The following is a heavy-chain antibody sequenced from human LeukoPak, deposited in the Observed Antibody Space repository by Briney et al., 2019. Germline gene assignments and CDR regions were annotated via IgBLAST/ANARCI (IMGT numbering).Heavy chain of an antibody. J-gene: IGHJ4*02. CDR2: IRTTAEGAQYS. CDR3: ETDLRYAFDY. CDR1: GFSFTDFP. D-gene: IGHD3-9*01. Sequence: PGGSLRLSCATSGFSFTDFPMNWVRQAPGKGLEWISNIRTTAEGAQYSHYADSVKGRVTIYRDYGKNTLYLHMNSLRDDVMLVYYGETDLRYAFDYWGQGILVTVSS. V-gene: IGHV3-48*02.